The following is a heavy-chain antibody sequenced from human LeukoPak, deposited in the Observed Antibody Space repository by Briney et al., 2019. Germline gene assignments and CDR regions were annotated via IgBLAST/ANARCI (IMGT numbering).Heavy chain of an antibody. J-gene: IGHJ4*02. D-gene: IGHD1-14*01. CDR1: GFTFSSHW. CDR2: INQDGSET. CDR3: ARGSYRALEY. V-gene: IGHV3-7*01. Sequence: GGSLRLSCAGSGFTFSSHWMNWVRQAPGKGLEWVAHINQDGSETYYVDSVKGRFTISRDNAKNSLYLQMHSLRAEDTAVYYCARGSYRALEYWGQGTLVTVSS.